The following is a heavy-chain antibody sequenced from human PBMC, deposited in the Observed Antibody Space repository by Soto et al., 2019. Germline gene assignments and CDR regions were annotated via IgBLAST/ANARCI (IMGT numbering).Heavy chain of an antibody. Sequence: QVQLVQSGAEVKKPGSSVKVSCKASGGTFSSYAISWVRQAPGQGLEWMGGIIPIPDTTNYPQKFQGRVTITAEESTSTAYMELSSLRSEDTAVYSCARSQVSSTSLEIYYYYYYGMDVWGQGTTVTVSS. CDR3: ARSQVSSTSLEIYYYYYYGMDV. V-gene: IGHV1-69*01. J-gene: IGHJ6*02. CDR2: IIPIPDTT. D-gene: IGHD2-2*01. CDR1: GGTFSSYA.